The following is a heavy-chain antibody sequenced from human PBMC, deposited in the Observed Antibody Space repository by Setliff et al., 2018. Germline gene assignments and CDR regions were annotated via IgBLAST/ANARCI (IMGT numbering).Heavy chain of an antibody. CDR1: GGSISSSSYY. CDR3: ARLGSARYDSSGYYPDNWFDP. D-gene: IGHD3-22*01. CDR2: IYYSGGT. J-gene: IGHJ5*02. Sequence: KPSETLSLTCTVSGGSISSSSYYWGWIRQPPGKGLEWIGSIYYSGGTYYNPSLKSRVTISVDTSKNQFSLKLSSVTAADTAVYYCARLGSARYDSSGYYPDNWFDPWGQGTLVTVSS. V-gene: IGHV4-39*01.